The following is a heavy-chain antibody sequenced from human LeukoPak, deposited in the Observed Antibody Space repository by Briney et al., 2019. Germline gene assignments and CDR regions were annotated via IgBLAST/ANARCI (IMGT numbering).Heavy chain of an antibody. Sequence: SVKVSCKASGGSFSNYGINWVRQAPGQGLEWMGGIIPIFGTPNYAQIFQGRLTITADRSTSTAYMELSRLRSDDTAVYYCARDRTAVGRWFDPWGQGTLVTVSS. V-gene: IGHV1-69*06. D-gene: IGHD1-1*01. CDR2: IIPIFGTP. CDR3: ARDRTAVGRWFDP. J-gene: IGHJ5*02. CDR1: GGSFSNYG.